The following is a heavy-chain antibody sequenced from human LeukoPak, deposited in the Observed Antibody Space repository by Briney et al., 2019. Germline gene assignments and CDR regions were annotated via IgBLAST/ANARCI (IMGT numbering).Heavy chain of an antibody. J-gene: IGHJ4*02. CDR3: ARSSTIFGVVTNTFDY. D-gene: IGHD3-3*01. CDR1: GGSISSSSYY. CDR2: IYYSGST. Sequence: PSETLSLTCTVSGGSISSSSYYWGWIRQPPGKGLEWIGSIYYSGSTYYNPSLKSRVTISVDTSKNQFSLKLSSVTAADTALYYCARSSTIFGVVTNTFDYWGQGTLVTVSS. V-gene: IGHV4-39*07.